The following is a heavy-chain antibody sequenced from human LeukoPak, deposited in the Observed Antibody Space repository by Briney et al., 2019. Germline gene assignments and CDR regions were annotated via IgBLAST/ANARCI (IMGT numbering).Heavy chain of an antibody. CDR1: GFSLSGYW. CDR3: ARDPRNVGLAP. V-gene: IGHV3-74*01. J-gene: IGHJ5*02. Sequence: PGGSLRLSCVASGFSLSGYWMYWVRQAPGKGLMYISRNNGDGSTTNYADVVKGRFTMSRDNVKNTLYLQMNSLRVEHTAVYYCARDPRNVGLAPWGQGTLVTVSS. D-gene: IGHD2-15*01. CDR2: NNGDGSTT.